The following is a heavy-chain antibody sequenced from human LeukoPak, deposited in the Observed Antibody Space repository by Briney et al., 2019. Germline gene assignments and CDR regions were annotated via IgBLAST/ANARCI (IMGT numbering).Heavy chain of an antibody. J-gene: IGHJ5*02. CDR3: ARAAAEYSSTGGWFDP. V-gene: IGHV4-59*12. D-gene: IGHD6-6*01. CDR1: GGSISSYY. Sequence: SETLSLTCTASGGSISSYYWNWIRQPPEKGLEWIGYIYNSGNTIYNPSLKSRITISVEPSKNQFALKLSPVTAAYTAVYYCARAAAEYSSTGGWFDPWGQGTLVTVSS. CDR2: IYNSGNT.